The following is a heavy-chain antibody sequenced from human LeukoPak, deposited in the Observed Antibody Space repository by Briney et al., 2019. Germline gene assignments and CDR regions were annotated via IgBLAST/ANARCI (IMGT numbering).Heavy chain of an antibody. V-gene: IGHV3-43*02. J-gene: IGHJ4*02. CDR2: ISGDGSST. CDR3: AKDAYSSGWYYFDS. CDR1: RFTFDDYG. Sequence: PGRSLRLSCAASRFTFDDYGMHWVRQVPGKGLEWVSLISGDGSSTYYADSVKGRFTISRDNSKNSLYLQMNSLRTEDTALYYCAKDAYSSGWYYFDSWGQGTLVTVSS. D-gene: IGHD6-19*01.